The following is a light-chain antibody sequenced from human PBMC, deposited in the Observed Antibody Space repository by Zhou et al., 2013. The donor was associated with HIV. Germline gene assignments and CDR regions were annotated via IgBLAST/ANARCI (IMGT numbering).Light chain of an antibody. CDR1: QSIGSW. J-gene: IGKJ5*01. CDR3: QQYNTSPIT. CDR2: KAS. Sequence: DIQMTQSPSTLSASVGDRVTITCRASQSIGSWLAWYQQKPGKAPKLLISKASNLESGVPSRFSGSGSGTEFTLTISSLQPDEFATYYCQQYNTSPITFGQGTRLEI. V-gene: IGKV1-5*03.